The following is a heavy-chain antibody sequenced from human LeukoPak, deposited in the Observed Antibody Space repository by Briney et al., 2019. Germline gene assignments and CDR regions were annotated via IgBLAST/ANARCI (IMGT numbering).Heavy chain of an antibody. V-gene: IGHV4-4*07. CDR3: ARGMAAAYDYNWFDA. D-gene: IGHD5-12*01. J-gene: IGHJ5*02. Sequence: SESLSLTCTVSGGSINNYYWAWIRQPAGKELEWIGRISASGTNRYNPSLKSRVTMSVDTSQNQFSLKVASVTAADTAVYFCARGMAAAYDYNWFDAWGQGTLVTVSS. CDR2: ISASGTN. CDR1: GGSINNYY.